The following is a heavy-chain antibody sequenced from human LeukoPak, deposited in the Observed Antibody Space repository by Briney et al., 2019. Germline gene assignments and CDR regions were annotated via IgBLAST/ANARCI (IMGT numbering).Heavy chain of an antibody. D-gene: IGHD6-13*01. J-gene: IGHJ4*02. CDR1: GGTFTGNY. Sequence: SETLSLTCAVYGGTFTGNYWTWVRQPPGKGLEWIGEINHSGSTNYNPSLKSRVTIVVDTSKKQFSLKLTSVTAADTAVYYCARGTMRRYSSSWFDYWGQGTLVTVYS. CDR3: ARGTMRRYSSSWFDY. V-gene: IGHV4-34*01. CDR2: INHSGST.